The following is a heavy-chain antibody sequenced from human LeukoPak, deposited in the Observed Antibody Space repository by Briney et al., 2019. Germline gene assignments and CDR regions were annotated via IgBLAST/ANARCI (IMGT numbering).Heavy chain of an antibody. V-gene: IGHV3-7*03. CDR1: EFTFSDYA. J-gene: IGHJ6*02. Sequence: PGGSLRLSCAASEFTFSDYAMHWARQAPGKGLEWVASINPSESVKYYVNSVKGRFTISRDNAKNSLYLQMSNLRAEDTAVYFCARGGGLDVWGQGATVTVSS. CDR3: ARGGGLDV. CDR2: INPSESVK. D-gene: IGHD3-16*01.